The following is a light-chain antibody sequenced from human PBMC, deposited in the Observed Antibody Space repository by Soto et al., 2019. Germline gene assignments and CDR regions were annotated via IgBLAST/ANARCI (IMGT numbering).Light chain of an antibody. Sequence: EIVLTQSPATLSLSPGERATLSCRASQSVSSYLAWYQQKPGQAPRLLIYDASNRATGIPARFSGSGSGTDFTLNISSLEPEDFAVYYCQQRRNSPPTFGGGTKVEIK. CDR2: DAS. V-gene: IGKV3-11*01. CDR1: QSVSSY. CDR3: QQRRNSPPT. J-gene: IGKJ4*01.